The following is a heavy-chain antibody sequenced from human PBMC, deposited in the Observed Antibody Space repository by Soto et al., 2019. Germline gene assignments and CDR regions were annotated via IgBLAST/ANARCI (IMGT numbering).Heavy chain of an antibody. CDR3: ARGDLGTMIVVPDY. J-gene: IGHJ4*02. CDR2: IYYSGST. V-gene: IGHV4-31*03. Sequence: QVQLQESGPGLVKPSQTLSLTCTVSGGSISSGGYYWSWIRQHPGKGLEWIGYIYYSGSTYYNPSLKSRVTISVDTSKNQFSLKLSSVTAANTAVYYCARGDLGTMIVVPDYWGQGTLVTVSS. CDR1: GGSISSGGYY. D-gene: IGHD3-22*01.